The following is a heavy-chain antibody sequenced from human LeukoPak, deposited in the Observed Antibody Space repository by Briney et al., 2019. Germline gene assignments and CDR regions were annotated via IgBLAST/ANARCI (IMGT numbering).Heavy chain of an antibody. Sequence: PGGSLRLSCAASGFTFSSYAMSWVRQAPGKGLEWVSAISGSGGSTYYADSVKGRFTISRDNSKNTLYLQMNSLRAEDTAVYHCAKDFWSGYYIWGPNWFDPWGQGTLVTVSS. V-gene: IGHV3-23*01. CDR1: GFTFSSYA. D-gene: IGHD3-3*01. CDR2: ISGSGGST. CDR3: AKDFWSGYYIWGPNWFDP. J-gene: IGHJ5*02.